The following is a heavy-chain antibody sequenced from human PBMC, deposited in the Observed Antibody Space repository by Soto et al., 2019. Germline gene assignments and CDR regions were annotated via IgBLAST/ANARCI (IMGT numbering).Heavy chain of an antibody. CDR2: VYYSGST. V-gene: IGHV4-31*03. Sequence: SETLSLTCTVSGGSISSGGYYWSWIRQHPGKGLEWIGYVYYSGSTYYNPSLKSRVTISVDTSKNQLSLQLTSVTAADTAVYYCVRDQYSGYDFALWGQGNLVTVSS. CDR1: GGSISSGGYY. J-gene: IGHJ5*02. CDR3: VRDQYSGYDFAL. D-gene: IGHD5-12*01.